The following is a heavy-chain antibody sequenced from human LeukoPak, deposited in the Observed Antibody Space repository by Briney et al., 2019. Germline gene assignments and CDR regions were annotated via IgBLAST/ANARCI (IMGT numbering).Heavy chain of an antibody. CDR2: IKQDGSEK. V-gene: IGHV3-7*01. CDR1: GITFSRHW. D-gene: IGHD3-9*01. Sequence: GGSLRLSCVASGITFSRHWMKWVRQAPGKGLEWVANIKQDGSEKFYVDSVKGRFTISRDNAKNSLYLQMSSLRPEDTALYYCAGGTGWLIDSWGQGTLVTVSS. CDR3: AGGTGWLIDS. J-gene: IGHJ4*02.